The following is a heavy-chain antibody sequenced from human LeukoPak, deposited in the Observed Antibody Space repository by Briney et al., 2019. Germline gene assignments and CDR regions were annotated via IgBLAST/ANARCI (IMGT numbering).Heavy chain of an antibody. J-gene: IGHJ4*02. D-gene: IGHD4-23*01. CDR1: GGSISSSSYY. CDR2: IYYSGST. Sequence: PSETLSLTCTVSGGSISSSSYYWGWIRQPPGKGLEWIGSIYYSGSTYYNPSLKSRVTISVDTSKNQFSLKLTSVTAADTAVYYCARDRFGYGGNSGLWGQGTLVTVSS. CDR3: ARDRFGYGGNSGL. V-gene: IGHV4-39*07.